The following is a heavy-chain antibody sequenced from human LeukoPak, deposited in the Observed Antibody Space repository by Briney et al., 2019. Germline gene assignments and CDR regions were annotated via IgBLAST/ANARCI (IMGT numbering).Heavy chain of an antibody. V-gene: IGHV3-23*01. Sequence: GGSLRLSCAPSGFTFSSYWMSWVRQAPGKGLEWVSAISGSGGSTYYADSVKGRFTISRDNSKNTLYLQMNSLRAEDTAVYYCAKVLRYFDWLPRFDYWGQGTLVTVSS. J-gene: IGHJ4*02. D-gene: IGHD3-9*01. CDR1: GFTFSSYW. CDR2: ISGSGGST. CDR3: AKVLRYFDWLPRFDY.